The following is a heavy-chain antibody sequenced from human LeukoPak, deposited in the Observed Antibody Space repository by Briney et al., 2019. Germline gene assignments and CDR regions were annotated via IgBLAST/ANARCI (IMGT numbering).Heavy chain of an antibody. V-gene: IGHV1-69*04. J-gene: IGHJ4*02. D-gene: IGHD6-13*01. Sequence: SVKVSCKASGGTFSSYAISWVRQAPGQGLEWMGRIIPILGIANYAQKFQGRVTITADKSTSTAYMELSSLRSEDTAVYYCAREYLQTYSSSWFDYWGQGTLVTVSS. CDR2: IIPILGIA. CDR1: GGTFSSYA. CDR3: AREYLQTYSSSWFDY.